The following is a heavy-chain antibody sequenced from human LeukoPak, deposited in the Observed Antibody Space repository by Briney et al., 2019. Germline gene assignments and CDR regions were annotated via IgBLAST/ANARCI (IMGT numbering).Heavy chain of an antibody. V-gene: IGHV2-5*01. CDR1: GFSLSTSGVG. D-gene: IGHD1-20*01. Sequence: SGPTLVKPTQTLTLTCTFSGFSLSTSGVGVGWIRQPPGKALEWLALIYWNDDKRYSPSLKSRLTITKDTSKNQVVLTMTNMDPVDTATYYCAHSPVLTGTGPYYFDYWGQGTLVTVSS. J-gene: IGHJ4*02. CDR3: AHSPVLTGTGPYYFDY. CDR2: IYWNDDK.